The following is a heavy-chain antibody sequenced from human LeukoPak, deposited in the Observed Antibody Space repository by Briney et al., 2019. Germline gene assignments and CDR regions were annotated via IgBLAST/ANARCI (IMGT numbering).Heavy chain of an antibody. CDR2: MNPNSGNT. CDR3: ARVPVRKLRNWFDP. CDR1: GYTFTSYD. J-gene: IGHJ5*02. V-gene: IGHV1-8*03. Sequence: PEASVKVSCKASGYTFTSYDINWVRQATGQGLEWMGWMNPNSGNTGYAQKFQGRVTITRNTSISTAYMELSSLRSEDTAVYYCARVPVRKLRNWFDPWGQGTLVTVSS. D-gene: IGHD1-7*01.